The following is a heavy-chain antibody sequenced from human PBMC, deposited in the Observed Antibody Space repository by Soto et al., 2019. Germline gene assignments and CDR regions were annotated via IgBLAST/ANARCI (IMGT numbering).Heavy chain of an antibody. CDR3: ARGPAAISTHYYYSGMDV. Sequence: QVQLVQSGAEVKKPGSSVKVSCKASGGTFSSYTISWVRQAPGQGLEWMGRIIPILGIANYAQKFQGRVTMTANKSTTTAYMELSSLRSEDTAVYYCARGPAAISTHYYYSGMDVWGQGTTVTVSS. J-gene: IGHJ6*02. D-gene: IGHD2-2*01. CDR1: GGTFSSYT. V-gene: IGHV1-69*02. CDR2: IIPILGIA.